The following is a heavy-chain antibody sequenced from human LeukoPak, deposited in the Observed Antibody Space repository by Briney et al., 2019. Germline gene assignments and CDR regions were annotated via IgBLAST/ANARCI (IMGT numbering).Heavy chain of an antibody. J-gene: IGHJ6*02. CDR2: IYYSGST. Sequence: PSETLSLTCTVSGGSISSYYWSWIRQPPGKGLEWIGYIYYSGSTNYNPSLKSRVTISVNTSKNQFSLKLSSVTAADTAVYYCARVGGNWGKREAYYYYGMDVWGQGTTVTVSS. CDR1: GGSISSYY. D-gene: IGHD7-27*01. CDR3: ARVGGNWGKREAYYYYGMDV. V-gene: IGHV4-59*01.